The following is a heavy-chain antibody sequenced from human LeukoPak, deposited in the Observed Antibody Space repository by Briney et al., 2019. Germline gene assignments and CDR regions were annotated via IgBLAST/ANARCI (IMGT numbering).Heavy chain of an antibody. CDR2: IGPSCGTT. D-gene: IGHD2-2*01. V-gene: IGHV3-23*01. Sequence: GGSLRLSCRASRHLHSLYAVLGARQAPGKGLEWVSVIGPSCGTTYYADSVKGRVTISRDNSKDTPDLQMDRLRVEDTAVYCCARKSEGRTRLIDYWGQGTPVTVSS. CDR3: ARKSEGRTRLIDY. CDR1: RHLHSLYA. J-gene: IGHJ4*02.